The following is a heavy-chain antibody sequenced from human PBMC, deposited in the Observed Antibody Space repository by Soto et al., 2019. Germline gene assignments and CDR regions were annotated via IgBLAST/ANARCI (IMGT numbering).Heavy chain of an antibody. Sequence: SETLSLTCTVSGGSISSGGYCWSWIRQHPGKGLEWIGYIYYSGSTYYNPSLKSRVTISVDTSKNQFSLKLSSVTAADTAVYYCARTDYYDSSGYAYYFDYWGQGTLVTVSS. CDR2: IYYSGST. CDR3: ARTDYYDSSGYAYYFDY. V-gene: IGHV4-31*03. D-gene: IGHD3-22*01. CDR1: GGSISSGGYC. J-gene: IGHJ4*02.